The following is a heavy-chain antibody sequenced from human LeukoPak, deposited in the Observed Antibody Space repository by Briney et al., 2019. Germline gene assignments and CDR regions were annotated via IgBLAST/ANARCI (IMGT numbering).Heavy chain of an antibody. J-gene: IGHJ4*02. CDR1: GYTFTTYW. V-gene: IGHV5-51*01. CDR2: IYPGDSDT. D-gene: IGHD1-26*01. Sequence: GESLQISCKGSGYTFTTYWIGWVRQMPGKGLEWMGMIYPGDSDTRYSPSFQGQVTISADKSITTAYLQWSSLKASDTAIYYCARRIMGTTSSFDYWGQGTLVTVSS. CDR3: ARRIMGTTSSFDY.